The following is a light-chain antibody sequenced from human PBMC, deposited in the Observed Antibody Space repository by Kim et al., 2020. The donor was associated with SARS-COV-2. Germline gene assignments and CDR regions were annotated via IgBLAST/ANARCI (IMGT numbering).Light chain of an antibody. V-gene: IGLV1-40*01. J-gene: IGLJ3*02. Sequence: RGTSGCSGSGANRGAGYDVHWYQQVPGRAAKGVRDGNSNGPSGGPDRFSGSKSGTAASLAITGLQAEDEADYYCESYDSGLGGSVCGGGTQLTVL. CDR2: GNS. CDR3: ESYDSGLGGSV. CDR1: GANRGAGYD.